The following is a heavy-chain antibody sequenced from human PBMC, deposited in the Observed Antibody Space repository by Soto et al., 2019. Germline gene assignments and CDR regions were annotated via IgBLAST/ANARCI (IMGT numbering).Heavy chain of an antibody. CDR1: GFTFSSYA. CDR2: ISGGGSST. J-gene: IGHJ5*02. CDR3: AKDGAGELLPNCFDP. V-gene: IGHV3-23*01. D-gene: IGHD1-26*01. Sequence: EVQLLESGGGLVQPGGSLRLSCAASGFTFSSYAMSWVRQAPGKGLEWVSAISGGGSSTYYADSVKGRFTISRDNSKNTLYLQMNSLRAEDTAVYYCAKDGAGELLPNCFDPWGQGTLVTVSS.